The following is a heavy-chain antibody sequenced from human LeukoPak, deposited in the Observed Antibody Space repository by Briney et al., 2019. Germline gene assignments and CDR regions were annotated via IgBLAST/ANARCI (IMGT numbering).Heavy chain of an antibody. D-gene: IGHD3-10*01. CDR2: IYYSGST. J-gene: IGHJ3*02. V-gene: IGHV4-31*03. CDR3: AREVVRGVITLDAFDI. CDR1: GGSISSGGYY. Sequence: SETLSLTCTVSGGSISSGGYYWSWIRQHPGKGLEWIGYIYYSGSTYYNPSLKSRVTISVDTSKNQFSLKLSSVTAADTAVYYCAREVVRGVITLDAFDIWGQGTMVTVSS.